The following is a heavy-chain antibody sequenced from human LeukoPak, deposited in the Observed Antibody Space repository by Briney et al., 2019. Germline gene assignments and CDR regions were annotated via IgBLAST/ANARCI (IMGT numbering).Heavy chain of an antibody. CDR2: ISAYNGNT. D-gene: IGHD1-1*01. Sequence: ASVKVSCKASGYTFTSYGISWVRQAPGQGLEWMGWISAYNGNTNYAQKLQGRVTMTTDTSTSTAYMELRSLRSDDTAVYYCARGQRSPDNSYYYYYGMDVWGQGTTVTVSS. CDR3: ARGQRSPDNSYYYYYGMDV. CDR1: GYTFTSYG. J-gene: IGHJ6*02. V-gene: IGHV1-18*01.